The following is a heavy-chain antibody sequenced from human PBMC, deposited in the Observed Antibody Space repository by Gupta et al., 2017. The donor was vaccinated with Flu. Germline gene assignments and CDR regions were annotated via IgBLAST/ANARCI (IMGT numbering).Heavy chain of an antibody. Sequence: QVQLVQSGGGLVNPGGSLGLSCVAYGFTFTAHFMSWIRQAPGEGPEWVAYITSSCRSVYYADSVKGRFTVTRDNARNSVFLHMHNLRPQDTAIYYCARDRRDLDKGYYYYYMDVWGKGATVTVSS. V-gene: IGHV3-11*01. CDR2: ITSSCRSV. D-gene: IGHD3-9*01. CDR1: GFTFTAHF. J-gene: IGHJ6*03. CDR3: ARDRRDLDKGYYYYYMDV.